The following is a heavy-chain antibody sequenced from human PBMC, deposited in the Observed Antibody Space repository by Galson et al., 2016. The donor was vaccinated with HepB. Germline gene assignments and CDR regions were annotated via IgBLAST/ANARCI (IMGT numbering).Heavy chain of an antibody. J-gene: IGHJ4*02. D-gene: IGHD1-1*01. CDR2: IWYDGVNT. CDR3: ARQAFTNWNPFDY. Sequence: SLRLSCAASGFTLSSYGIHWVRQAPGKGLEWVAVIWYDGVNTYYADSVKGRFTISRANSKTTLYLQMNSLRAEDTAVYYCARQAFTNWNPFDYWGQGTLVTVSS. CDR1: GFTLSSYG. V-gene: IGHV3-33*01.